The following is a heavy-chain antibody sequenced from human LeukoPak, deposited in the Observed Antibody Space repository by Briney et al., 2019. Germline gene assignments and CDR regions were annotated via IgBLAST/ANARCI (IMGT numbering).Heavy chain of an antibody. Sequence: GGSLRLSCAASGFTFSSYAMSWVRQAPGKGLEWVARIKSKSSGETTDYAAPVKGRFTISRDDSKNTLYLEMNSLEIEDTAVYYCTLIQGWGAGSYYFDHWGQGTLVTVSS. CDR2: IKSKSSGETT. D-gene: IGHD3-10*01. V-gene: IGHV3-15*01. CDR1: GFTFSSYA. J-gene: IGHJ4*02. CDR3: TLIQGWGAGSYYFDH.